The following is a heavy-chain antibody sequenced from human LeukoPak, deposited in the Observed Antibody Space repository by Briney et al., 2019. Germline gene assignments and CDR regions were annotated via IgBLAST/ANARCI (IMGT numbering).Heavy chain of an antibody. J-gene: IGHJ4*02. CDR2: IYYSGNT. CDR3: ARELEFCYGRFFGY. CDR1: GGSIGSYY. D-gene: IGHD2-2*01. V-gene: IGHV4-59*01. Sequence: SETLSLTCTVSGGSIGSYYWSWIRPPRGKGLEGIGYIYYSGNTNYNPSLKSRVTISVDTSKNQFSLKVSSVTAADTAVYFCARELEFCYGRFFGYWGRGTLVTVSS.